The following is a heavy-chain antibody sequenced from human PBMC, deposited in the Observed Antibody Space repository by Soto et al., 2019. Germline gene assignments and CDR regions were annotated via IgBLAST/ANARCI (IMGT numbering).Heavy chain of an antibody. Sequence: QLQLQESGPGLVKPSETLSLTCTVSGGSISSSSYYWGWIRQPPGKGLEWIGSIYYSGSTYYNPSLKSRVTISVDTSKNQFSLKLSSVTAADTAVYYCARHLGYSSSWYGAGSPRYNWFDPWGQGTLVTVSS. J-gene: IGHJ5*02. CDR3: ARHLGYSSSWYGAGSPRYNWFDP. CDR2: IYYSGST. CDR1: GGSISSSSYY. D-gene: IGHD6-13*01. V-gene: IGHV4-39*01.